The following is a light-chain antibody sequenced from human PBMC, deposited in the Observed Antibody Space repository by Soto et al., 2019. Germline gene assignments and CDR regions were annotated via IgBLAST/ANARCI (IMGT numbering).Light chain of an antibody. CDR3: CSDTTGGTYV. V-gene: IGLV2-11*01. J-gene: IGLJ1*01. CDR2: EVD. Sequence: QSVLTQPRAVAWSPGQSVRISCTVTISCVGAYNYFSWYQQRPGKAHKFRLYEVDHRPSGVSDRFSGSQSGDTAALTISGLQAGDEAEYYCCSDTTGGTYVFGSGTKVTVL. CDR1: ISCVGAYNY.